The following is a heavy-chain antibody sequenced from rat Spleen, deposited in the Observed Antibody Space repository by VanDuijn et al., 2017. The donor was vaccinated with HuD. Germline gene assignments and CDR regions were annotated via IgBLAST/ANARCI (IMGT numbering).Heavy chain of an antibody. CDR1: GFTFRDYY. Sequence: EVQLVESDGGLVQPGRSLKLSCDASGFTFRDYYMAWVRQAPTKGLEWVATISYDGSSAYYRDSVKGRFTISRNNAKSTLYLQMDSLRSEDTAPYYCARPPYNTYFDYWGQGVMVTVSS. CDR2: ISYDGSSA. CDR3: ARPPYNTYFDY. D-gene: IGHD1-10*01. V-gene: IGHV5-29*01. J-gene: IGHJ2*01.